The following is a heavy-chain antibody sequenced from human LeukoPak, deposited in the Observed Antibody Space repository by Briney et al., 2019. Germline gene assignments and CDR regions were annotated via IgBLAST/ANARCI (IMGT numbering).Heavy chain of an antibody. J-gene: IGHJ4*02. V-gene: IGHV4-59*12. CDR3: ARGLQTTPYVSYFDY. Sequence: SETLSLTCTVSGGSISSYYWSWIRQPPGKGLEWIGYIYYSGSTNYNPSLKSRVTISVDTSKNQFSLKLSSVTAADTAVYYCARGLQTTPYVSYFDYWGQGTLVTVSS. CDR1: GGSISSYY. D-gene: IGHD4-11*01. CDR2: IYYSGST.